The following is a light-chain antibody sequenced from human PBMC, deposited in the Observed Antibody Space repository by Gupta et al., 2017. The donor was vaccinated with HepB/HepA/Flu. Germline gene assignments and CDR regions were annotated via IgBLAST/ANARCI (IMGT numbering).Light chain of an antibody. CDR1: QSISSN. CDR2: VAS. Sequence: SVGDRVTITCRASQSISSNFNWYQQKPGKVPKLLIYVASSLRSGVPSRFSGSGSGTDFTLTINSLQPEDLATYYCQQTFDTPLTFGGGTKVEI. J-gene: IGKJ4*01. V-gene: IGKV1-39*01. CDR3: QQTFDTPLT.